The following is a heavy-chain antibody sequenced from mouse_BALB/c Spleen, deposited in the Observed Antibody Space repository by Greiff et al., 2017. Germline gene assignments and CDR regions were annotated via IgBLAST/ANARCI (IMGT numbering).Heavy chain of an antibody. V-gene: IGHV5-17*02. CDR3: ARWDEGAY. Sequence: DVKVEESGGGLVQPGGSRKLSCAASGFTFSSFGMHWVRQAPEQGLEWVAYISSGSSTIYYADTVKGRFTISRDNPKNTLFLQMTRLRSEDTAMYYCARWDEGAYWGQGTLVTVSA. J-gene: IGHJ3*01. D-gene: IGHD4-1*01. CDR1: GFTFSSFG. CDR2: ISSGSSTI.